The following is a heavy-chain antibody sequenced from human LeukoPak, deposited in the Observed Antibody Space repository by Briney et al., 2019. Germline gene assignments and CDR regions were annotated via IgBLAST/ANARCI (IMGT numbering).Heavy chain of an antibody. V-gene: IGHV1-46*03. D-gene: IGHD2-21*01. Sequence: ASVKVSCKASGFTFTSYYMHWVRQAPGQGLEWMGIINPSGGSTSYPQKFQGRVTMTRDTSTSTVYMDLSSLRSEDTAVYYCACVVRGAFDIWGQGTLVTVSS. J-gene: IGHJ3*02. CDR3: ACVVRGAFDI. CDR2: INPSGGST. CDR1: GFTFTSYY.